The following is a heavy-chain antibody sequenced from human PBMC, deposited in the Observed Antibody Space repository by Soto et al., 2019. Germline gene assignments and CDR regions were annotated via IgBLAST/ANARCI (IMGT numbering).Heavy chain of an antibody. V-gene: IGHV1-69*13. CDR1: GGTFSSYA. CDR2: IIPIFGTA. CDR3: ARDSYDSSGSYYFDY. Sequence: ASVKVSCKASGGTFSSYAISWVRQAPGQGLEWMGGIIPIFGTANYAQKFQGRVTITADESTSTAYMELSSLRSEDTAVYYCARDSYDSSGSYYFDYWGQGTLVTVSS. D-gene: IGHD3-22*01. J-gene: IGHJ4*02.